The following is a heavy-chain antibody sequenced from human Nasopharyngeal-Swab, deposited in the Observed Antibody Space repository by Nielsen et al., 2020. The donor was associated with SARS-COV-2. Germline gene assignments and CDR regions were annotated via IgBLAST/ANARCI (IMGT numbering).Heavy chain of an antibody. Sequence: SQTLSLTCAVDGGSFSSYYWTWIRQPPGKGLEWIGEINHGGGTNYNPSLKSRVTISVDTSKNQFSLNLSSVTAADTAVYYCARGRQQWLIYDYWGQGTLVTVSS. CDR2: INHGGGT. CDR3: ARGRQQWLIYDY. CDR1: GGSFSSYY. V-gene: IGHV4-34*01. D-gene: IGHD6-19*01. J-gene: IGHJ4*02.